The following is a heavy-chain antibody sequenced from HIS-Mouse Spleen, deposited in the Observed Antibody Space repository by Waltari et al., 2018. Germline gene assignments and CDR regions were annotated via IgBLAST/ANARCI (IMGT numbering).Heavy chain of an antibody. J-gene: IGHJ2*01. V-gene: IGHV4-39*07. CDR3: AREIPYSSSWYDWYFDL. Sequence: QLQLQESGPGLVKPSETLSLTCTVSGGSISSSSYYWGWIRQPPGKGREWIGSIYYSGGTCSNRSLKSRVTISVDTSKNQVSLKLSSVTAADTAVYYCAREIPYSSSWYDWYFDLWGRGTLVTVSS. CDR2: IYYSGGT. CDR1: GGSISSSSYY. D-gene: IGHD6-13*01.